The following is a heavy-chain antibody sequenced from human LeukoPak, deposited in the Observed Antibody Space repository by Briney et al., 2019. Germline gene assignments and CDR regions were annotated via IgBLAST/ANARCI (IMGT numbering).Heavy chain of an antibody. Sequence: KHGESLKISCKGSGYSFTSYWISWVRQMPGKGLEWMGRNDPSDSYTNYSPSFQGHVTISADKSISTAYLQWSSLKASDTAMYYCAPHRGGLEDLPFDPWGQGTLVTVSS. J-gene: IGHJ5*02. CDR1: GYSFTSYW. D-gene: IGHD3-10*01. CDR2: NDPSDSYT. V-gene: IGHV5-10-1*01. CDR3: APHRGGLEDLPFDP.